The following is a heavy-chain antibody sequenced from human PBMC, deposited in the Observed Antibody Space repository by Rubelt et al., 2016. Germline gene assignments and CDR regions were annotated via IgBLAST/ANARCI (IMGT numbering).Heavy chain of an antibody. D-gene: IGHD1/OR15-1a*01. Sequence: EVQLLESGGGLVQPGGSLRLSCAASGFTFSSYAMSWVRQAPGKGLEWVSHISGSSGSTYYADSVKGRFTISRDNSRNTLYLQMNSLRAEDTAVYYCAIVSRTATDDYWGQGTLVTVSS. CDR2: ISGSSGST. CDR1: GFTFSSYA. V-gene: IGHV3-23*01. CDR3: AIVSRTATDDY. J-gene: IGHJ4*02.